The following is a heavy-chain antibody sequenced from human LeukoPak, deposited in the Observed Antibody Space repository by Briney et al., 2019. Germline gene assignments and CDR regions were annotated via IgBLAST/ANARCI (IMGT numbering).Heavy chain of an antibody. CDR3: ARGPSGYSYGTFDY. CDR2: INHSGST. V-gene: IGHV4-34*01. J-gene: IGHJ4*02. Sequence: SETLSLTCAVYGGSFSGYYWSWIRQPPGKGLEWIGEINHSGSTNYNPSLKSRVTISVDKSKNQFSLKLSSVTAADTAVYYCARGPSGYSYGTFDYWGQGTLVTVSS. CDR1: GGSFSGYY. D-gene: IGHD5-18*01.